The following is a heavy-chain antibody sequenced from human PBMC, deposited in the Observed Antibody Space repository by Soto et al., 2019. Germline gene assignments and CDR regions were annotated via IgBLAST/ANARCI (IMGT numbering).Heavy chain of an antibody. CDR2: IIPILGIA. Sequence: QVQLVQSGAEVKKPGSSVKVSCKASGGTFSSYTISWVRQAPGQGLEWMGRIIPILGIANYAQKFQGRVTITVDKSTSTAYVEVSSLRSEDTAVYYCATRGGVYYGSGSHEVFDYWGQGTLVTVSS. J-gene: IGHJ4*02. CDR3: ATRGGVYYGSGSHEVFDY. CDR1: GGTFSSYT. D-gene: IGHD3-10*01. V-gene: IGHV1-69*02.